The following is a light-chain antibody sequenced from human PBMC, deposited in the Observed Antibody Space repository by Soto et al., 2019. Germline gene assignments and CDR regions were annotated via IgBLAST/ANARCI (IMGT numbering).Light chain of an antibody. J-gene: IGLJ3*02. Sequence: QSALTQPASMSGSPGQSITISCTGTSSDVGTYNLVSWYQHHPGKAPKLMIYEGSKRPSGVSNRFSGPKSGNTASLTISGLQAEDESDYYCCSYAGANTWVFGGGTKVTVL. CDR3: CSYAGANTWV. V-gene: IGLV2-23*01. CDR1: SSDVGTYNL. CDR2: EGS.